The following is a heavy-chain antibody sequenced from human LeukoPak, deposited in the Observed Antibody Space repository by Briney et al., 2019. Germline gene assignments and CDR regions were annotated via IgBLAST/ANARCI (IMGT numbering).Heavy chain of an antibody. CDR3: ARESGVRGKSLLYYYYYMDV. J-gene: IGHJ6*03. CDR2: IYYSGST. Sequence: SETLSLTCTVSGGSISSSSYYWGWIRQPPGKGLEWIGSIYYSGSTNYNPSLKSRVTISVDTSKNQFSLKLSSVTAADTAVYYCARESGVRGKSLLYYYYYMDVWGKGTTVTISS. CDR1: GGSISSSSYY. V-gene: IGHV4-39*07. D-gene: IGHD3-10*01.